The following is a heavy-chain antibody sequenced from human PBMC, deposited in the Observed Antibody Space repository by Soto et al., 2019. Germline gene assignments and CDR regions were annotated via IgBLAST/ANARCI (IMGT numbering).Heavy chain of an antibody. D-gene: IGHD1-26*01. V-gene: IGHV3-33*01. J-gene: IGHJ6*02. CDR3: ARDGQWEPSSYYYYGMDV. Sequence: GGSLRLSCAASGFTFSSYGRHWVRQAPGKGLEWVAVIWYDGSNKYYADSVKGRFTISRDNSKNTLYLQMNSLRAEDTAVYYCARDGQWEPSSYYYYGMDVWGQGTTVTVSS. CDR1: GFTFSSYG. CDR2: IWYDGSNK.